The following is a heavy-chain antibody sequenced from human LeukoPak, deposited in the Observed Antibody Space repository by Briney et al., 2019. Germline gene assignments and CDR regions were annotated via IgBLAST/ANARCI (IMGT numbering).Heavy chain of an antibody. V-gene: IGHV3-30*02. Sequence: GGSLRLSCAASGFTFATYGMHWVRQAPGKGLEWVAFIQSDEIDKFYADSVKGRFTISRDNSKNTLYLQMNSLRAEDTAVYYCAKDYCSSTSCPPNPYYYYYYMDVWGKGTTVTVSS. CDR3: AKDYCSSTSCPPNPYYYYYYMDV. J-gene: IGHJ6*03. CDR1: GFTFATYG. D-gene: IGHD2-2*01. CDR2: IQSDEIDK.